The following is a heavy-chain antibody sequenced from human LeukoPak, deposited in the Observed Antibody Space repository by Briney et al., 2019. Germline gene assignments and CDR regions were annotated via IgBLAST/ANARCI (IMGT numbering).Heavy chain of an antibody. V-gene: IGHV1-2*02. CDR3: ARGAGAIARAFDI. CDR1: GYTFTCYY. J-gene: IGHJ3*02. D-gene: IGHD1-26*01. CDR2: INGNSGDT. Sequence: ASVTVSCKASGYTFTCYYMHWVRQAPGQGLEWMGWINGNSGDTNYAQKFQGRVTMTRDTSISTAYLELSGLRSDDTAVYYCARGAGAIARAFDIWGQGTMVTVSS.